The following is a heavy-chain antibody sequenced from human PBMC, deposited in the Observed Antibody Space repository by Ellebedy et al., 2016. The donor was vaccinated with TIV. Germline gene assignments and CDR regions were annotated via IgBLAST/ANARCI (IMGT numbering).Heavy chain of an antibody. CDR3: AKERSEVGVPLFDY. V-gene: IGHV3-64*04. CDR2: ITGDGGST. D-gene: IGHD3-3*01. Sequence: PGGSLRLSCSASGFTFTIYAMHWVRQAPGKGLEYVSAITGDGGSTYYADSVKGRFTISRDNSKNTLYVQMNNLRAEDTAVYYCAKERSEVGVPLFDYWGRGTLVTVSS. CDR1: GFTFTIYA. J-gene: IGHJ4*02.